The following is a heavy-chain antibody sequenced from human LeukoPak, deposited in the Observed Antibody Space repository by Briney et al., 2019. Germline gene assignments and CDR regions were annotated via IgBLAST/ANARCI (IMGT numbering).Heavy chain of an antibody. Sequence: GGSLRLSCATSGFPFSSYSMNWVRQASGKGLEWVSVIYSGGTTYYADSVKGRFTISRDNSKNTLYLQMNSLRAEDTAVYYCARTYYDILTGYYMWAFDIWGQGTMVTVSS. CDR1: GFPFSSYS. J-gene: IGHJ3*02. CDR3: ARTYYDILTGYYMWAFDI. CDR2: IYSGGTT. V-gene: IGHV3-53*01. D-gene: IGHD3-9*01.